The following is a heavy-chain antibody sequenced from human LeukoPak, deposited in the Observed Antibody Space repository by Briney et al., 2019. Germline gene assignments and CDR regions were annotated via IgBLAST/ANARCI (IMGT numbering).Heavy chain of an antibody. D-gene: IGHD3-22*01. CDR3: ARQGPAYYYDSSGPFYYFDY. J-gene: IGHJ4*02. CDR1: GGSFSGYY. V-gene: IGHV4-59*01. Sequence: SETLSLTCAVYGGSFSGYYWSWIRQPPGKGLEWIGYIYYSGSTNYNPSLKSRVTISVDTSKNQFSLKLSSVTAADTAVYYCARQGPAYYYDSSGPFYYFDYWGQGTLVTVSS. CDR2: IYYSGST.